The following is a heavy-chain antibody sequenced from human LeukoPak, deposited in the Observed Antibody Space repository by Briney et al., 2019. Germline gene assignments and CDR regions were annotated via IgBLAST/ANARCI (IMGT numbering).Heavy chain of an antibody. CDR2: ISYSGGI. D-gene: IGHD3-22*01. Sequence: SETLSLTCTVSGRSNISSNHYWRWTRKPPGKGLEWYGSISYSGGIAYNPSLRSRVTISVDTSKNQFSLKVNSVTAADTAVYYCAREVEYYDSSGYRPHAFDIWGQGTLVTVSS. J-gene: IGHJ3*02. CDR1: GRSNISSNHY. V-gene: IGHV4-39*02. CDR3: AREVEYYDSSGYRPHAFDI.